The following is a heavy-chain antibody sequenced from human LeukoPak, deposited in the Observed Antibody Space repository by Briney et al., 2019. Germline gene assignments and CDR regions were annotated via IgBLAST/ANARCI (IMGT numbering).Heavy chain of an antibody. CDR1: GFTFSSYW. Sequence: GGSLRLSCAASGFTFSSYWMSWVRQAPGKGLEWVANIKQDGSEKYYVDSVKGRFTISRDNAKSSLYLQMNSLRAEDTAVYYCASSLLSSGWYGGDYFDYWGQGTLVTVSS. V-gene: IGHV3-7*01. CDR3: ASSLLSSGWYGGDYFDY. J-gene: IGHJ4*02. CDR2: IKQDGSEK. D-gene: IGHD6-19*01.